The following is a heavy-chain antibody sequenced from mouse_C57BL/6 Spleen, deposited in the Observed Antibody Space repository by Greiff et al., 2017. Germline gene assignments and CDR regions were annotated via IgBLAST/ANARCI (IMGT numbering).Heavy chain of an antibody. CDR3: TYYYGSSFDY. V-gene: IGHV14-1*01. CDR1: GFTINDYY. Sequence: VQLQQSGAELVRPGASVKLSCTASGFTINDYYMHWVKQRPEQGLEWIGRIDPADGDTEYAQKFQGKATMTADTSSNTAYLQLSSLTSEDTAVYYCTYYYGSSFDYWGQGTTLTVSS. J-gene: IGHJ2*01. D-gene: IGHD1-1*01. CDR2: IDPADGDT.